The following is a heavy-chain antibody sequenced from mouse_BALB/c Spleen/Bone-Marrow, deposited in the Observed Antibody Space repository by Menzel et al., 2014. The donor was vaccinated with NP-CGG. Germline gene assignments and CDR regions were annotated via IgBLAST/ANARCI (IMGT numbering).Heavy chain of an antibody. Sequence: VQLVESGGDLVKPGGSLKLSCAASGFTFSNYGMSWVRQTPDKRLEWVATISSVGSYTYYPDSVKGRFTISRDNAKNTLFLQMSSLKSEDTAMYYCARRGTGTGSYYFDYWGQGTTLTASS. CDR1: GFTFSNYG. CDR2: ISSVGSYT. CDR3: ARRGTGTGSYYFDY. D-gene: IGHD4-1*01. V-gene: IGHV5-6*02. J-gene: IGHJ2*01.